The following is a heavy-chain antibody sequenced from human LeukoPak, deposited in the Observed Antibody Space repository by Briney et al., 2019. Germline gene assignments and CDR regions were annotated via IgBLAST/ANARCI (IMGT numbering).Heavy chain of an antibody. CDR2: IKQDGSEK. Sequence: GGSLRLSCAASGFTFSSYWMSWVRQAPGKGLEWVANIKQDGSEKYYVDSVKGRFTISRDNAKNSLYLQMNSLRAEDTAVYYCAKAHRTGGLDFDYWGQGTLVTVSS. V-gene: IGHV3-7*01. CDR3: AKAHRTGGLDFDY. CDR1: GFTFSSYW. D-gene: IGHD2-8*02. J-gene: IGHJ4*02.